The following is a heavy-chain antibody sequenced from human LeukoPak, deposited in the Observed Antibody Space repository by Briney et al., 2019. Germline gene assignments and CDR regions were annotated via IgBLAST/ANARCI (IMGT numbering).Heavy chain of an antibody. CDR2: IYYTGTT. Sequence: SETLSLTCTVSGGSISSHYWSWIRQSPQRGLGWIGFIYYTGTTRYNPSLRGRVTMSVDSSRNHFSLKLTSMTAADTALYYCARLLNNDNAGDPDTFDMWGQGTMVTASS. CDR1: GGSISSHY. CDR3: ARLLNNDNAGDPDTFDM. J-gene: IGHJ3*02. V-gene: IGHV4-59*11. D-gene: IGHD2-21*02.